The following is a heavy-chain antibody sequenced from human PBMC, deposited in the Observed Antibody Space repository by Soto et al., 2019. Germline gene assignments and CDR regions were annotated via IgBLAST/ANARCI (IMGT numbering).Heavy chain of an antibody. Sequence: QVQLQESGPGLVKPSQTLSLTCTVSGGSISSGGYYWSWIRQHPGKGLEWIGYIYYSGSTYYNPSLQSRGTISVDTSKKQFSLKLSSVTAADTAVYYCAREIGYCSSTSCSSAYYDYYGMDVWGQGTTVTVSS. CDR1: GGSISSGGYY. CDR2: IYYSGST. V-gene: IGHV4-31*03. CDR3: AREIGYCSSTSCSSAYYDYYGMDV. J-gene: IGHJ6*02. D-gene: IGHD2-2*01.